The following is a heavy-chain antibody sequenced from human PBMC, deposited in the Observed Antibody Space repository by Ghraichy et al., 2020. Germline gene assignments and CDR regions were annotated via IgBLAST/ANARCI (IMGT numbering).Heavy chain of an antibody. CDR2: IYYGGST. CDR1: GGSISSGDYY. Sequence: SETLSLTCTVSGGSISSGDYYWSWIRQPPGKGLEWIGYIYYGGSTYYNPSLKSRLTISLDTSKNQFSLELSSVTAADTAVYYCARGRYGDYGGVDYWGQGTLLTVSS. J-gene: IGHJ4*02. CDR3: ARGRYGDYGGVDY. D-gene: IGHD4-17*01. V-gene: IGHV4-30-4*01.